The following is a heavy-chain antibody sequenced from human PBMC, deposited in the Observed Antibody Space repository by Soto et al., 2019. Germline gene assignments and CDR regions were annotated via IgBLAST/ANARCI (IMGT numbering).Heavy chain of an antibody. CDR1: GGSFSGYY. D-gene: IGHD1-20*01. Sequence: SETLPLTCAVYGGSFSGYYWSWIRQPPGKGLEWIGEINHSGSTNYNPSLKSRVTISVDTSKNQFSLKLSSVTAADTAVYYCARDNRVGGYYYYYMDVWGKGTTVTVSS. J-gene: IGHJ6*03. CDR2: INHSGST. CDR3: ARDNRVGGYYYYYMDV. V-gene: IGHV4-34*01.